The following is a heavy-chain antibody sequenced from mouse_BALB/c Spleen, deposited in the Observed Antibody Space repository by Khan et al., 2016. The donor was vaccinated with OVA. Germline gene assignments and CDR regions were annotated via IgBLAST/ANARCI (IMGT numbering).Heavy chain of an antibody. Sequence: VQLQESGPELVKPGASVRISCKATGSTFTNFYIHWVKQRPGQGLEWIGWIYPGNVNTKYNDNFKGKATLTADKSSSTAYMLLSSLTSEDSAVYFSARGGYYGTYAMDYWGQGTSVIVSS. CDR1: GSTFTNFY. CDR3: ARGGYYGTYAMDY. D-gene: IGHD1-1*01. J-gene: IGHJ4*01. CDR2: IYPGNVNT. V-gene: IGHV1S56*01.